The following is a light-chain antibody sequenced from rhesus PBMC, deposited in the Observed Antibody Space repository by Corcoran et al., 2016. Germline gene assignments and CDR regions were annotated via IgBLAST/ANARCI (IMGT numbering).Light chain of an antibody. CDR3: QHGYGTPYS. Sequence: DIQMTQSPSSLSASVGDRVNITCQASQAISNSLAWYQQKPGNVPTLLIDKASTFQSGVPSRFSGSGSGTDFTLTISSLQTEDFATYYCQHGYGTPYSFGQGTKVEIK. V-gene: IGKV1-25*01. CDR2: KAS. J-gene: IGKJ2*01. CDR1: QAISNS.